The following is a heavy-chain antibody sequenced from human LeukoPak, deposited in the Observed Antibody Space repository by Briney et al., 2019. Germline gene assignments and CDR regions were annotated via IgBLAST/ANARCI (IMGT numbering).Heavy chain of an antibody. V-gene: IGHV1-69*05. D-gene: IGHD2-15*01. CDR2: IIPIFGTA. Sequence: SVKVSCKASGGTFSSYAISWVRQAPGQGLEWMGGIIPIFGTANYAQKFQGRVTMTTDTSTSTAYMELRSLRSDDTAVYYCARDRGCSGGSCYEIYADYWGQGTLVTVSS. J-gene: IGHJ4*02. CDR1: GGTFSSYA. CDR3: ARDRGCSGGSCYEIYADY.